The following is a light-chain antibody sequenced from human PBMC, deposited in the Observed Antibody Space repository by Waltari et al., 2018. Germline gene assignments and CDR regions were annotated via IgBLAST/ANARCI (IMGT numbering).Light chain of an antibody. J-gene: IGKJ4*01. CDR1: QTFSSSY. Sequence: DIVLTQSPGALSLSHGERVTLSCRASQTFSSSYLAWYQQKPGQAPRLLIYGASTRAAGCPVRFSGSGSGTDFTLTISRLEPEDFAVYYCQHYGTSPPLTFGGGTKVEIK. CDR3: QHYGTSPPLT. V-gene: IGKV3-20*01. CDR2: GAS.